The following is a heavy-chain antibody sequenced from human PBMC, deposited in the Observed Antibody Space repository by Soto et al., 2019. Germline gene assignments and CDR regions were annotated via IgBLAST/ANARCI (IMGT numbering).Heavy chain of an antibody. V-gene: IGHV4-59*01. CDR2: IYYSGST. Sequence: SETLSLTCTVSGGSISSYYWSWIRQSPGKGLEWLGYIYYSGSTNYNPSLKRRGTITVDTSKNQISLKLSSVTAADTAVYYCARASTVTTRYGMDVWGQGTTVTVSS. D-gene: IGHD4-17*01. J-gene: IGHJ6*02. CDR3: ARASTVTTRYGMDV. CDR1: GGSISSYY.